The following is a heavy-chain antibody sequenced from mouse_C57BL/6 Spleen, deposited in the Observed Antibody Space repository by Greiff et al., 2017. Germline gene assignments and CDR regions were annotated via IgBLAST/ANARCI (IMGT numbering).Heavy chain of an antibody. D-gene: IGHD1-1*01. CDR2: IYPGDGDT. CDR1: GYAFSSSW. J-gene: IGHJ2*01. V-gene: IGHV1-82*01. CDR3: ARRGFYGTSFDY. Sequence: VKLVESGPELVKPGASVKISCKASGYAFSSSWMNWVKQRPGKGLEWIGRIYPGDGDTNYNRKFKGKATLTADKSSSTAYMQLSSLTSEDSAVYFCARRGFYGTSFDYWGQGTTLTVSS.